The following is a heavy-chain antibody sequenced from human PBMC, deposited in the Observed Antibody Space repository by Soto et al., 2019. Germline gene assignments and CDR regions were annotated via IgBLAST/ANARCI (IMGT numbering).Heavy chain of an antibody. CDR3: ARHADYDLWSGYNYYYYGMDV. CDR1: GYSFTSYW. D-gene: IGHD3-3*01. CDR2: IYPGDSDT. J-gene: IGHJ6*02. V-gene: IGHV5-51*01. Sequence: GESLKISCKGSGYSFTSYWIGWVRQMPGKGLEWMGIIYPGDSDTRYSPSFQGQVTISADKSISTAYLQWSSLKASDTAMYYCARHADYDLWSGYNYYYYGMDVWGQGTTVTVS.